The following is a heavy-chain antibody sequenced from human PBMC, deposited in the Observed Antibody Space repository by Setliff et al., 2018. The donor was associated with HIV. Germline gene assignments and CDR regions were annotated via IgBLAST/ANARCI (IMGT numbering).Heavy chain of an antibody. CDR1: GGSISTYH. J-gene: IGHJ5*01. V-gene: IGHV4-59*01. Sequence: SETLSLTCTVSGGSISTYHWSWIRQPPGKGLEWIGQINYGGNTHYNPSLRSRGTISVDASKGQLTLNLNSVTAADTAVYYCARVLSSGYAGPFDSWGQGILVTVSS. D-gene: IGHD3-22*01. CDR3: ARVLSSGYAGPFDS. CDR2: INYGGNT.